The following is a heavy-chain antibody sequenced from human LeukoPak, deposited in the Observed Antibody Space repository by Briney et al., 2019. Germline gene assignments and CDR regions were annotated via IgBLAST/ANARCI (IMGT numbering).Heavy chain of an antibody. CDR2: ISGDGSFI. D-gene: IGHD1-26*01. Sequence: GGSLRLSCAASGFTFSDYYMSWIRQAPGKGLEWLSYISGDGSFIRYGDSVKGRFTISRDNAKNSLYLQMNSLRAEDTAVYYCARPLGRIVGASDYWGQGTLVTVSS. J-gene: IGHJ4*02. V-gene: IGHV3-11*04. CDR1: GFTFSDYY. CDR3: ARPLGRIVGASDY.